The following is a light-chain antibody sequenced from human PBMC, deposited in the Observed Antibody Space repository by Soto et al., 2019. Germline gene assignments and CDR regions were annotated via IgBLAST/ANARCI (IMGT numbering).Light chain of an antibody. CDR1: SSDVGGYNY. CDR2: DVS. J-gene: IGLJ2*01. V-gene: IGLV2-14*01. Sequence: QSALTQPASVSGSPGQSITISCTGTSSDVGGYNYVSWYQQHPGKAPKLMIYDVSNRPSGVSNRFSGSKSGNTASLTISGLQAEDDADYYCSSYTSSSTLYVVFGGGTKL. CDR3: SSYTSSSTLYVV.